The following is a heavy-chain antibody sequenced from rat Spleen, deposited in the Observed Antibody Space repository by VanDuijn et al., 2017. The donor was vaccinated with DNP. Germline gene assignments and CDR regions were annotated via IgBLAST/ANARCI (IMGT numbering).Heavy chain of an antibody. J-gene: IGHJ2*01. CDR1: GFSLTSNG. CDR3: ARLGRRVSFDY. CDR2: IWAGGDT. Sequence: QVQLKESGPGLVQPSETLSLTCAVSGFSLTSNGVGWVRQPLGKGLVWMGTIWAGGDTSYNSAVQSRLNISRDTSKRQVFLKMNSLQPEDTGTYYGARLGRRVSFDYWGQGVMVTVSS. D-gene: IGHD1-11*01. V-gene: IGHV2-72*01.